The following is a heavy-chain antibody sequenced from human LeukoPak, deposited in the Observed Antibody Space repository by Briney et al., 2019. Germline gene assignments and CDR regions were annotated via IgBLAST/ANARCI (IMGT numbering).Heavy chain of an antibody. CDR3: ARNGPGGYYFDF. Sequence: PGGSLRLSCAASGFTFSSYEMNWVRQAPGKGLEWVSYISSSGSTIYYADSVKARFTISRDNAKNSLYLQMNSLTAEDTAVYYCARNGPGGYYFDFWGQRTLVTVSS. V-gene: IGHV3-48*03. CDR1: GFTFSSYE. J-gene: IGHJ4*02. CDR2: ISSSGSTI. D-gene: IGHD2-8*02.